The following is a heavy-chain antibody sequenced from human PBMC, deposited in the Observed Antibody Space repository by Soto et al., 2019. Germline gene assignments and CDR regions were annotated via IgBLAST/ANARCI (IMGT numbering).Heavy chain of an antibody. D-gene: IGHD6-13*01. J-gene: IGHJ5*02. CDR1: GYSFSNNW. CDR2: MHPGDSDT. Sequence: EVQLVQSGAEVKKAGESLKISCKGSGYSFSNNWVGWVRQMPGKGLEWMGIMHPGDSDTRYSPSFQGQVTISADKSINTAYLQWSSLKPSDSAMYYCARHNRYSSTWFEGWFDPWGQETLVTVSS. V-gene: IGHV5-51*03. CDR3: ARHNRYSSTWFEGWFDP.